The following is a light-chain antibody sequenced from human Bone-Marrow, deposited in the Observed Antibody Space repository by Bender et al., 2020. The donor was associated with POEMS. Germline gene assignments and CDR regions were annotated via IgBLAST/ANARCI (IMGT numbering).Light chain of an antibody. V-gene: IGLV2-8*01. CDR2: DVT. J-gene: IGLJ1*01. CDR1: SDDVGGYDY. CDR3: SSYTSTNTPYV. Sequence: QSALTQPPSASGSPGQSVTISCSGTSDDVGGYDYVSWYQQHPGKAPKLMIYDVTGRPSGVPDRFSGSKSGNTASLTISGLQAEDEADYYCSSYTSTNTPYVFGTGTKVTVL.